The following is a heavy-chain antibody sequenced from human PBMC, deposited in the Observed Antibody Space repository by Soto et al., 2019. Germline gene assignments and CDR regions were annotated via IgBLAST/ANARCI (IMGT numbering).Heavy chain of an antibody. V-gene: IGHV3-11*01. Sequence: GSLRLSCAASGFTFSDYYMSWIRQAPGKGLEWVSYISSSGSTIYYADSVKGRFTISRDNAKNSLYLQMNSLRAEDTAVYYCARGAEYYDFWSGYYPPSGMDVWGQGTTVTVSS. CDR3: ARGAEYYDFWSGYYPPSGMDV. D-gene: IGHD3-3*01. J-gene: IGHJ6*02. CDR1: GFTFSDYY. CDR2: ISSSGSTI.